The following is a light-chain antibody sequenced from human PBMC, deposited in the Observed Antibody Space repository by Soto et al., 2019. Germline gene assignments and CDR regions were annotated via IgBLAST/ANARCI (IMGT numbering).Light chain of an antibody. CDR2: AAT. CDR3: LQDHKYPLT. J-gene: IGKJ4*01. V-gene: IGKV1-6*02. CDR1: QGIGND. Sequence: AIQMAQSPSSLSASVGDRVTITCRASQGIGNDVGWYQQKPGKAPKLLLYAATTLQSGVPSRFSGTRSGTDFTLTISSLQAEDFATYYCLQDHKYPLTFGGGTNVEIK.